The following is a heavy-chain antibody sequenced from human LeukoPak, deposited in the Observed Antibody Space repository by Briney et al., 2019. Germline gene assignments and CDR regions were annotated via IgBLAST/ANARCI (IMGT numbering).Heavy chain of an antibody. J-gene: IGHJ4*02. V-gene: IGHV1-2*02. CDR3: ARSESSGYPRFDY. D-gene: IGHD3-22*01. CDR2: INPNSGGT. Sequence: ASVKVSCKASGYTFTGYYMHWVRQAPGQGLEWMGWINPNSGGTNYAQKFQGRVTMTRDTSISTAYMELSGLRSDDTAVYYCARSESSGYPRFDYWGQGTLVTVSS. CDR1: GYTFTGYY.